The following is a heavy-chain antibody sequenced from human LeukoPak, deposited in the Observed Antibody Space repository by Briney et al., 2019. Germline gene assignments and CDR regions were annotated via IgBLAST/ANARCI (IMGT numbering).Heavy chain of an antibody. J-gene: IGHJ4*02. V-gene: IGHV3-21*04. CDR2: ISSSSSYI. CDR3: ARGSNMITFGGVIVMPPPVEFDY. D-gene: IGHD3-16*02. CDR1: GFTFSSYS. Sequence: GGSLRLSCAASGFTFSSYSMNWVRQAPGKGLEWVSSISSSSSYIYYADSVKGRFTISRDNAKNSLYLQMNSLRAEDTAVYYCARGSNMITFGGVIVMPPPVEFDYWGQGTLSPSPQ.